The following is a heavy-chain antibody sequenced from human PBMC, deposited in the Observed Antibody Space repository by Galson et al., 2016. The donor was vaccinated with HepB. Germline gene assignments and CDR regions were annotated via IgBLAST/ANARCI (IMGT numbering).Heavy chain of an antibody. D-gene: IGHD3-10*01. J-gene: IGHJ3*02. CDR1: GFTFSSYG. CDR2: ISYDGSNK. CDR3: AKWDDYYYGSGSQHAFDI. V-gene: IGHV3-30*18. Sequence: SLRLSCAASGFTFSSYGMHWVRQAPGKGLEWVAVISYDGSNKYYADSVKGRFTISRDNSKNTLYLQMNSLRAEDTAVYYCAKWDDYYYGSGSQHAFDIWSQGTMVTVSS.